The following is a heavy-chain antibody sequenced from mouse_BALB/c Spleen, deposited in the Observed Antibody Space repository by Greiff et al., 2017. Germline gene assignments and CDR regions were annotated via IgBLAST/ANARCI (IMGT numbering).Heavy chain of an antibody. CDR2: ISSGGSYT. CDR1: GFTFSSYA. CDR3: ARHKVRYAMDD. D-gene: IGHD2-14*01. V-gene: IGHV5-9-3*01. Sequence: EVQGVESGGGLVKPGGSLKLSCAASGFTFSSYAMSWVRQTPEKRLEWVATISSGGSYTYYPDSVKGRFTISRDNAKNTLYLQMSSLRSEDTAMYYCARHKVRYAMDDWGQGTSVTVSS. J-gene: IGHJ4*01.